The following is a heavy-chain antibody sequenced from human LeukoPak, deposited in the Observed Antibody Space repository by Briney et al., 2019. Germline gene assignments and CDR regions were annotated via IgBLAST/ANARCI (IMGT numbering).Heavy chain of an antibody. J-gene: IGHJ4*02. V-gene: IGHV5-51*01. CDR2: IYPSDSDT. CDR3: AKLAGGYYFDF. CDR1: GYSFTSYL. D-gene: IGHD6-13*01. Sequence: GGSLKISCRGSGYSFTSYLIAWVRQMPGKGLGWMGIIYPSDSDTRYSPSFQGQVTIPADKSISPAYLQWSSLKASDTAIYYCAKLAGGYYFDFWGQGALVTVSS.